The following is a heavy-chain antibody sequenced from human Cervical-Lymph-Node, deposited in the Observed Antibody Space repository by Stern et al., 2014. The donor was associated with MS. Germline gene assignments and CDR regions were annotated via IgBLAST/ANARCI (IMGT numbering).Heavy chain of an antibody. CDR2: TGGSGSYT. Sequence: EVQLVESGGGLVPPGGSLRLSCEASGFTFDSHAMSWVRQAPAEGLEWLSATGGSGSYTFYADSVRGRFTMSRDNYMNTLYLQMNSLRAEDTAVYYCAKLSLTAAFDYWGQGALVTVSS. CDR3: AKLSLTAAFDY. J-gene: IGHJ4*02. CDR1: GFTFDSHA. V-gene: IGHV3-23*04. D-gene: IGHD6-13*01.